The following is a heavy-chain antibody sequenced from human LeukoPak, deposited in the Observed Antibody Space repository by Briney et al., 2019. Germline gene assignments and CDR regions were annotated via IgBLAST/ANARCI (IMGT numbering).Heavy chain of an antibody. CDR2: IGREGRAK. V-gene: IGHV3-30*03. CDR1: GFSFSSHG. D-gene: IGHD6-19*01. J-gene: IGHJ1*01. CDR3: ARDGDSGSGYFQH. Sequence: PGGSLRLSCAASGFSFSSHGMHWVRQAPGKGLEWVGVIGREGRAKYYADSVKGRFTLSRDNSINTLYLEMNSLREEDTAVYYCARDGDSGSGYFQHWGQGTLVTVSS.